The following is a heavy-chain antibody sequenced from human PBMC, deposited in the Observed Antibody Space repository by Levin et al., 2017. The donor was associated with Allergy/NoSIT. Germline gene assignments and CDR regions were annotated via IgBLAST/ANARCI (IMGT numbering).Heavy chain of an antibody. D-gene: IGHD3-22*01. CDR1: GFTFGSYA. J-gene: IGHJ4*02. Sequence: RGESLKISCVASGFTFGSYAMSWVRQAPGKGLEWVSAITGSGGYTYYADSVKGRFTISRDNSKNTLYLQLSSLRVEDTAVYYCAKGLENYHDTSGYYEWGQGTLVTVSS. CDR3: AKGLENYHDTSGYYE. V-gene: IGHV3-23*01. CDR2: ITGSGGYT.